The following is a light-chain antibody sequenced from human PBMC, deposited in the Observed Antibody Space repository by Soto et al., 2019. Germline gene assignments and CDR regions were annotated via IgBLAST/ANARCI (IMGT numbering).Light chain of an antibody. V-gene: IGLV2-11*01. CDR3: CSSAGSYIVV. CDR2: DVS. J-gene: IGLJ2*01. Sequence: QSALTQPRSLSGSPGQSVTISCTGTSSDVGGYNYVSWYQQHPGKAPKLMIYDVSKRPSGVPDRFSCSKSGNTASLTISGLLAEDEADYYCCSSAGSYIVVFGGGTKLTVL. CDR1: SSDVGGYNY.